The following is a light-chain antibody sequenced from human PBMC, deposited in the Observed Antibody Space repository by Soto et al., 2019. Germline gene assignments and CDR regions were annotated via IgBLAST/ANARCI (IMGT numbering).Light chain of an antibody. CDR2: AAS. Sequence: DIQMTQSPSSLSASVGDRVTITCRASQGISNSLAWYQQKPGKVPRLLIYAASILQLGVQSRFSGSGSGTDFTLTISSLQPEDVATYYCKKYNNVPATFGLGTRLEI. J-gene: IGKJ5*01. CDR3: KKYNNVPAT. CDR1: QGISNS. V-gene: IGKV1-27*01.